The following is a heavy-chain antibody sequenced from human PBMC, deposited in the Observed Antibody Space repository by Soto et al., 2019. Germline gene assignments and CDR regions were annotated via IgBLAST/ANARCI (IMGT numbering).Heavy chain of an antibody. D-gene: IGHD2-15*01. CDR1: GGSISRGDYY. J-gene: IGHJ4*01. CDR2: IYYSGST. V-gene: IGHV4-30-4*01. CDR3: ARGMQISGGSCYAFDY. Sequence: SETLSLTCTVSGGSISRGDYYWSWSRQPTGKGLEWIGYIYYSGSTYYNPSLKSRVTISVDTSKNQFSLKLSSVTAADTAVYYCARGMQISGGSCYAFDYWGHGTLVAVAS.